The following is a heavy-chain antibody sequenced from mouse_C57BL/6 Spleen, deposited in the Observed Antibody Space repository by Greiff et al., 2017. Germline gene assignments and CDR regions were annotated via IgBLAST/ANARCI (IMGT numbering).Heavy chain of an antibody. J-gene: IGHJ2*01. D-gene: IGHD2-3*01. CDR1: GYTFTSYG. Sequence: QVQLQQSGAELARPGASVKLSCKASGYTFTSYGISWVKQRTGQGLEWIGEIYPRSGNTYYNEKFKGKATLTADKSSSTAYMELRSLTSEDSAVYFCARYDGYYEYFDYWGQGTTLTVSS. CDR3: ARYDGYYEYFDY. CDR2: IYPRSGNT. V-gene: IGHV1-81*01.